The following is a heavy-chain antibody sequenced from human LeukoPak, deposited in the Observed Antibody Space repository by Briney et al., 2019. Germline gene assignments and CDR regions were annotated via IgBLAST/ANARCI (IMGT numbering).Heavy chain of an antibody. J-gene: IGHJ6*03. D-gene: IGHD6-19*01. CDR3: ARVGAGDYYYYYMDV. CDR1: GFTFSSYW. V-gene: IGHV3-7*01. Sequence: SGGSLRLSCAASGFTFSSYWMSWVRQAPGKGLEWVANIKQDGSEKYYVDSVKGRFTISRDSAKNSLYLQMNSLRAEDTAVYYCARVGAGDYYYYYMDVWGKGTTVTVSS. CDR2: IKQDGSEK.